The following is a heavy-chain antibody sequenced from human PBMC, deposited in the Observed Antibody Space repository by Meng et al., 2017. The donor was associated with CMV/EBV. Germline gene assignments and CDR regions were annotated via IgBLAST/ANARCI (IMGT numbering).Heavy chain of an antibody. CDR1: GGSVSSGSYY. CDR3: ARVRFALWFGDRLPYGMDV. CDR2: IYYSGST. V-gene: IGHV4-61*01. D-gene: IGHD3-10*01. Sequence: SETLSLTCTVSGGSVSSGSYYWSWIRRPPGKGLEWIGYIYYSGSTNYNPSLKSRVTISVDTSKNQFSLKLSSVTAADTAVYYCARVRFALWFGDRLPYGMDVWGQGTTVTVSS. J-gene: IGHJ6*02.